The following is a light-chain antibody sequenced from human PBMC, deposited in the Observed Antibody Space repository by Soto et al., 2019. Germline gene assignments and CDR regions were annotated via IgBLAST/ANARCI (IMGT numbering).Light chain of an antibody. CDR3: QQFGSSPIT. V-gene: IGKV3-20*01. CDR2: DAS. Sequence: EIVLRQSPATLCLSPGERATLSCRTSQTVSSVYFAWYQQRPGQAPRLLFYDASTRATGIPDRFTCSGSGRDFILTISRLEPEDSAVYYCQQFGSSPITFGQGTRLEIK. J-gene: IGKJ5*01. CDR1: QTVSSVY.